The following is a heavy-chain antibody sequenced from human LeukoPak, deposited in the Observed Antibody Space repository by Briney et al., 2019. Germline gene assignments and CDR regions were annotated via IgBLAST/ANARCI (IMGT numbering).Heavy chain of an antibody. Sequence: ASVKVSCKASGVTFSSYTVSWVRQAPGQGLEWMGRIIPILGIANYAQKFQGRVTITADKSTSTAYMELSSLRSEDTAVYYCASVGAVGYWGQGTLVTVSS. CDR3: ASVGAVGY. V-gene: IGHV1-69*02. CDR1: GVTFSSYT. CDR2: IIPILGIA. J-gene: IGHJ4*02. D-gene: IGHD1-26*01.